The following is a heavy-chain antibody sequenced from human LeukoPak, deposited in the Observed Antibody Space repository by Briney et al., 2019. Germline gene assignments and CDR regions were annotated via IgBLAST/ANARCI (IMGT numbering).Heavy chain of an antibody. V-gene: IGHV4-38-2*02. Sequence: PSETLSLTCTVSGYSISSGYYWGWIRPPPGKGLEWIGSIYHSGSTYYNPSLKSRVTISVDTSKNQFSLKLSSVTAADTAVYYCARIPTVTFFDYWGQGTLVTVSS. D-gene: IGHD4-17*01. CDR1: GYSISSGYY. CDR2: IYHSGST. CDR3: ARIPTVTFFDY. J-gene: IGHJ4*02.